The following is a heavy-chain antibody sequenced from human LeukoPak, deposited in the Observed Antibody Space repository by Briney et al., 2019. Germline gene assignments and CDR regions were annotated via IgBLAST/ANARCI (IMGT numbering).Heavy chain of an antibody. Sequence: ASVKVSCKASGYTFTSYYMHWVRQAPGQGLEWMGIINPSGGSTSYAQKFQGRVTMTRDMSTSTVYMELSSLRSEDTAVYYCARGARPSNYGYNFVFWFDYWGQGTLVTVSS. CDR2: INPSGGST. V-gene: IGHV1-46*01. J-gene: IGHJ4*02. CDR1: GYTFTSYY. CDR3: ARGARPSNYGYNFVFWFDY. D-gene: IGHD5-24*01.